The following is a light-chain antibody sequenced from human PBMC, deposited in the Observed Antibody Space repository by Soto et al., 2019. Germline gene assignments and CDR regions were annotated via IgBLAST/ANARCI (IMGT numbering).Light chain of an antibody. CDR1: SSDVGAYNY. J-gene: IGLJ1*01. Sequence: QSALTQPASVSGSPGQSITLSCSGTSSDVGAYNYVSWYQQHPGKAPKLMIYDVSNRPSGISDRFSASKSGNMASLTISGLRAEDEADYYCCSYTITRSYVFGTGTKLTVL. CDR2: DVS. CDR3: CSYTITRSYV. V-gene: IGLV2-14*01.